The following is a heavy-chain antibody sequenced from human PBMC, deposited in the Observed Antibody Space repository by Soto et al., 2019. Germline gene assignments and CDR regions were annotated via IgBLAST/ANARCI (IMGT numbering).Heavy chain of an antibody. Sequence: QVQLQQWGAGLLKPSETLSLTCAVYGGSFSGYYWSWIRQPPGKGLEWIGEINHSGSTNYNPSLKSRVTISVDTSKNQFSLKLSSVTAADTAVYYCARGRWAWYSSSRFDYWGQGTLVTVSS. CDR2: INHSGST. D-gene: IGHD6-6*01. V-gene: IGHV4-34*01. CDR3: ARGRWAWYSSSRFDY. J-gene: IGHJ4*02. CDR1: GGSFSGYY.